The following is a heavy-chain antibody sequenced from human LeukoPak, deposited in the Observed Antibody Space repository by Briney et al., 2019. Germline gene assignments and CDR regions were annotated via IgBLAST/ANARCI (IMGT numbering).Heavy chain of an antibody. CDR2: IYHSGTT. CDR3: AGGGQAQPLSPPYNWLDP. Sequence: SETLSLTCPVSGGSISSYYWSWIRQPPGKGLEWVGYIYHSGTTNYNTSLKSRVTKSLDTTNKQFSMKLTSVTTADPGVYYCAGGGQAQPLSPPYNWLDPWGQGTLVTVSS. J-gene: IGHJ5*02. D-gene: IGHD3-16*02. V-gene: IGHV4-59*01. CDR1: GGSISSYY.